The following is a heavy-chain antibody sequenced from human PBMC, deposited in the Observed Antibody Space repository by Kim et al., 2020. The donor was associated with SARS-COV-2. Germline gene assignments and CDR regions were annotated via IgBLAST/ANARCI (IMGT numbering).Heavy chain of an antibody. V-gene: IGHV4-59*13. CDR3: ARGVHPQSRDVLLWFRELSLDY. D-gene: IGHD3-10*01. CDR1: GGSISSYY. J-gene: IGHJ4*02. Sequence: SETLSLTCTVSGGSISSYYWSWIRQPPGKGLEWIGYIYYSGSTNYNPSLKSRVTISVDTSKNQFSLKLSSVTAADTAVYYCARGVHPQSRDVLLWFRELSLDYWGQGTLVTVSS. CDR2: IYYSGST.